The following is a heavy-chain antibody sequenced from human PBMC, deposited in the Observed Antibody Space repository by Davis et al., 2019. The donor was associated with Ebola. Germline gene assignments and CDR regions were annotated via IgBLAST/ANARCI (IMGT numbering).Heavy chain of an antibody. CDR1: GYTFTAYG. J-gene: IGHJ4*02. CDR3: ARDLGGGDFVY. CDR2: FNTDNGNT. D-gene: IGHD2-21*02. V-gene: IGHV1-18*01. Sequence: ASVTVSCKTSGYTFTAYGIAWLRQAPGQGLEWMGWFNTDNGNTDYEEKLQGRLTMTAETSTRTAYMELRRLTSDDTAMYYCARDLGGGDFVYWGQGSLVTVSS.